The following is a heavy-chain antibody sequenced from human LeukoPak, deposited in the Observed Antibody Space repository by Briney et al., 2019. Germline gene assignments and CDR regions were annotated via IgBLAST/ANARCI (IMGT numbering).Heavy chain of an antibody. J-gene: IGHJ4*02. V-gene: IGHV3-64*01. CDR3: ARASAGWGADDY. CDR2: ISSNGGST. Sequence: GGSLRLSCAASGFTFSSYAMHWVRQAPEKGLEYVSAISSNGGSTYYANSVKGRFTISRDNSKNTLYLQMGSLRAEDMAVYYCARASAGWGADDYWGQGTLVTVSS. CDR1: GFTFSSYA. D-gene: IGHD1-26*01.